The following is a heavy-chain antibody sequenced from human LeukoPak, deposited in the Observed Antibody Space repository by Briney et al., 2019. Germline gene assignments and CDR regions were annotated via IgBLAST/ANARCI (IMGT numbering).Heavy chain of an antibody. CDR2: IYHSGST. Sequence: SETLSLTCAVSGGSISSGGYSWSWIRQPPGKGLEWIGYIYHSGSTYYNPSLKSRVTISVDRSKNQFSLKLSSVTAADTAVYYCARGNYYDSGGYTYYFDYWGQGTLVAVSS. J-gene: IGHJ4*02. D-gene: IGHD3-22*01. CDR1: GGSISSGGYS. V-gene: IGHV4-30-2*01. CDR3: ARGNYYDSGGYTYYFDY.